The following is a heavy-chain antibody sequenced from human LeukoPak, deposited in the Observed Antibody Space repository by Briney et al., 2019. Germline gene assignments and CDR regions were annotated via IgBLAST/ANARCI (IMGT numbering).Heavy chain of an antibody. J-gene: IGHJ3*02. V-gene: IGHV4-59*01. CDR2: IYYSGST. CDR3: ARVGARSSGYYYLGAFDI. CDR1: GGSISSYY. Sequence: PSETLSLTCTVSGGSISSYYWSWIRQPPGRGLEGIGYIYYSGSTNYNPSLKSRVTISVDTSKNQFSLKLSSVTAADTAVYYCARVGARSSGYYYLGAFDIWGQGTMVTVSS. D-gene: IGHD3-22*01.